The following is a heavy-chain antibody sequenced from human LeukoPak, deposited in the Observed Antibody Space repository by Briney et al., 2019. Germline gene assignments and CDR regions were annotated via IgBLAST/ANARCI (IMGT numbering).Heavy chain of an antibody. CDR2: ISYDGSNK. Sequence: GGSLRLSCAASGFTFSSYAMHWVRQAPGKGLEWVAVISYDGSNKYYADSVKGRFTISRDNSKNTLYLQMNSLRAEDTAVYYCAREGYYGSGSYSYYYYGMGVWGQGTTVTVSS. CDR1: GFTFSSYA. V-gene: IGHV3-30-3*01. CDR3: AREGYYGSGSYSYYYYGMGV. J-gene: IGHJ6*02. D-gene: IGHD3-10*01.